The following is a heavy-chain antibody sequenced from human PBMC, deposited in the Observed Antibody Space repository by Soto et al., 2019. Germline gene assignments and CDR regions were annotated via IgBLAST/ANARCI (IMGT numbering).Heavy chain of an antibody. CDR2: ISGSGGST. V-gene: IGHV3-23*01. J-gene: IGHJ4*02. CDR3: AKDRGSSGWYEGAFDY. CDR1: GFTFSSYA. Sequence: EVQLLESGGGLVQPGGSLRLSCAASGFTFSSYAMSWVRQAPGKGLEWVSAISGSGGSTYYADSVKGRFTISRDNSKNTLYLQMNSLRAEDTAVYYCAKDRGSSGWYEGAFDYWGQGTLVTVSS. D-gene: IGHD6-19*01.